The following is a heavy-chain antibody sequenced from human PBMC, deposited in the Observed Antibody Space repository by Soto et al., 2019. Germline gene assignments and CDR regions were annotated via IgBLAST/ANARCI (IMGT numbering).Heavy chain of an antibody. V-gene: IGHV2-5*02. CDR1: GFSLSTYGVS. J-gene: IGHJ4*02. D-gene: IGHD3-22*01. CDR3: AHCLASTYYYHGRGSGFDY. CDR2: IYWDNDK. Sequence: QITLKESGPTLVKPTQTLTLTCTFSGFSLSTYGVSVGWIRQPPGKALEWLALIYWDNDKYYSPSLKSRLTTATDTYEEQVGLTKTNMYPADTATYYCAHCLASTYYYHGRGSGFDYWGQGTLVTVSS.